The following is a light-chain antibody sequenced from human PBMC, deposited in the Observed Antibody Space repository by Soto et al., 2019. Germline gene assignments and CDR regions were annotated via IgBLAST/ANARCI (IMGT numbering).Light chain of an antibody. CDR1: SSNLGDKA. J-gene: IGLJ1*01. Sequence: QSVLTQPPSASGTPGQRVTISCSTSSSNLGDKAVNWYQHVPGTAPKLLIYSYDKRPSGVPDRFSGSKSGTSASLAISGLQSEDEADYYCAAWDASLDGYVFGAGTKVTAL. CDR3: AAWDASLDGYV. V-gene: IGLV1-44*01. CDR2: SYD.